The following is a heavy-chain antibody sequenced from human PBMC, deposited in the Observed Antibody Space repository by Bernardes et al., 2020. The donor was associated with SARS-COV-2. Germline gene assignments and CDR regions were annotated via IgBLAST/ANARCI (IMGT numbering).Heavy chain of an antibody. Sequence: GGSLRLSCTVSGFTLSGNGMSWVRQAPGKGLEWVSDIVIGGDYRYYADSVKGRFTISRDDSKNTVYLQMNRLRAEDTAVYYCAGHGGFSGWGQGTLVTVSS. J-gene: IGHJ1*01. CDR3: AGHGGFSG. V-gene: IGHV3-23*01. CDR1: GFTLSGNG. CDR2: IVIGGDYR.